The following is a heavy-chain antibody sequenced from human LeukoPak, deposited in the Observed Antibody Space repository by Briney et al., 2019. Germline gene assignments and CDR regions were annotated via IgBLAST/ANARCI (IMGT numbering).Heavy chain of an antibody. CDR2: INPNSGGT. CDR3: ARESRYCSSTSCPLGAFDI. Sequence: GASVKVSCKASGYTFTGYYMHWVRQAPGQGLEWMGWINPNSGGTNYAQKFQGRVTMTRDTSISTAYMELSRLRSDDTAVYYCARESRYCSSTSCPLGAFDIWGQGTMVTVSS. CDR1: GYTFTGYY. V-gene: IGHV1-2*02. J-gene: IGHJ3*02. D-gene: IGHD2-2*01.